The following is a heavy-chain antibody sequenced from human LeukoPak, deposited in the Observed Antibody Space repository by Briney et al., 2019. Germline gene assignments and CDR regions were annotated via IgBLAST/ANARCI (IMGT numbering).Heavy chain of an antibody. J-gene: IGHJ4*02. CDR3: ANTGYSSSWESFDY. Sequence: ASVKVSCKTSGYTFTSNSMNWVRQAPGQGLEWMGWINPNSGGTNYAQKFQGRVTMTRDTSISTAYMELSRLRSDDTAVYYCANTGYSSSWESFDYWGQGTLVTVSS. V-gene: IGHV1-2*02. CDR2: INPNSGGT. D-gene: IGHD6-13*01. CDR1: GYTFTSNS.